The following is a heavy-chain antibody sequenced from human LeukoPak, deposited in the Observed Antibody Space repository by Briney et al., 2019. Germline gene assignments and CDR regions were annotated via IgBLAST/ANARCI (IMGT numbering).Heavy chain of an antibody. CDR1: GFTFSSYA. CDR2: ISGGGSNT. Sequence: GGSLRLSCAASGFTFSSYAMSWVRQAPGEGLEWVSAISGGGSNTYYADSVKGRFTISRDNSKNTLYLQMNSLRAEDTAVYYCVSSLGNYDFWSGTWGQGTLVTVSS. D-gene: IGHD3-3*01. J-gene: IGHJ5*02. V-gene: IGHV3-23*01. CDR3: VSSLGNYDFWSGT.